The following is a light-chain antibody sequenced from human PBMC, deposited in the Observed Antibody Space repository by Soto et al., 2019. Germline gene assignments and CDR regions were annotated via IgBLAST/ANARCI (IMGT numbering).Light chain of an antibody. CDR2: GAS. CDR3: QQGHNWPIT. V-gene: IGKV3-15*01. J-gene: IGKJ2*01. Sequence: ERVMTQSPATLSVSPGESATLSCRASQSISSELAWYQQKPGQPPRLLIYGASTRATGVPARFTGSGSGSDFTLTISGLQSEDFAVYYCQQGHNWPITFGQGTRLEI. CDR1: QSISSE.